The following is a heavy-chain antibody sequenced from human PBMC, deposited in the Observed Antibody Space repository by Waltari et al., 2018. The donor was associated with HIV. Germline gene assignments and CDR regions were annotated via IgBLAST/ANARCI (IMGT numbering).Heavy chain of an antibody. CDR1: GYRFTSYW. V-gene: IGHV5-51*01. J-gene: IGHJ6*02. CDR3: ARGWGLRFGKTHYYYYYGMDV. CDR2: IYPGDSDT. D-gene: IGHD5-12*01. Sequence: EVQLVQSGAEVKKPGESLKISCKGSGYRFTSYWIGWVRQMPGKGLEWMGIIYPGDSDTRYSPSFQGQVTISADKSISTAYLQWSSLKASDTAMYYCARGWGLRFGKTHYYYYYGMDVWGQGTTVTVSS.